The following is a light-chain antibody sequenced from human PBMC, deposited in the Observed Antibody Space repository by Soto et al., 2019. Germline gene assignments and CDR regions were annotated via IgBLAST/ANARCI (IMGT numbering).Light chain of an antibody. CDR3: QQYYSTRFMYT. V-gene: IGKV4-1*01. CDR1: QSVLYSSNNKNY. CDR2: WAS. J-gene: IGKJ2*01. Sequence: DIVMTQSPDSLAVSLGERATINCKSSQSVLYSSNNKNYLAWYQQKPGQPPKLLIYWASTRESGVPDRFSGSGSGTDFTLTISSLQAEDVAVYYCQQYYSTRFMYTFGQGTKLEIK.